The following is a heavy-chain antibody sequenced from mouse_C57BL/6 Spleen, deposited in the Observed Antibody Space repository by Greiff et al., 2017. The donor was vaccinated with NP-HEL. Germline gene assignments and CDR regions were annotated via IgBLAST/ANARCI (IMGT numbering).Heavy chain of an antibody. Sequence: VQLQESGPELVKPGASVKISCKASGYAFSSSWMNWVKQRPGKGLEWIGRIYPGDGDTNYNGKFKGKATLTADKSSSTAYMQLSSLTSEDSAVYVCASPRGYWYFDVWGTGTTVTVSS. J-gene: IGHJ1*03. CDR1: GYAFSSSW. CDR2: IYPGDGDT. CDR3: ASPRGYWYFDV. D-gene: IGHD3-3*01. V-gene: IGHV1-82*01.